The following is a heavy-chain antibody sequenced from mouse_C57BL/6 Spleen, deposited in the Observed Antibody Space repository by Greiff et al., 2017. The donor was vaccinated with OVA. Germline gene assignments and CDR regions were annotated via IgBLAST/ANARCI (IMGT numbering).Heavy chain of an antibody. CDR2: IDPSDSYT. Sequence: QVQLQQPGAELVMPGASVKLSCKASGYTFTNYWMHWVKQRPGQGLEWIGEIDPSDSYTNYNQKFKGKSTLTVDKSSSTAYMQLSSLTSEDSAVYYCARRGFYYDYDYWGQGTTLTVSS. D-gene: IGHD2-4*01. CDR1: GYTFTNYW. J-gene: IGHJ2*01. CDR3: ARRGFYYDYDY. V-gene: IGHV1-69*01.